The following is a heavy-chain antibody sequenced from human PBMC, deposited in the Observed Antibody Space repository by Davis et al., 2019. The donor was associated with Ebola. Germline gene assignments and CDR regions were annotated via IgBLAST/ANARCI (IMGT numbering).Heavy chain of an antibody. CDR1: GFTFSSYW. J-gene: IGHJ4*02. D-gene: IGHD6-13*01. Sequence: GGSLRLSCAASGFTFSSYWMSWVRQAPGKGLEWVALISHDGTNNFYADSVKGRFSISRDDSKNTLYLEMNGLRAEDTAIYYCVRDPSNSSNWHEEVGYFDYWGQGTLVTVSS. CDR3: VRDPSNSSNWHEEVGYFDY. CDR2: ISHDGTNN. V-gene: IGHV3-30-3*01.